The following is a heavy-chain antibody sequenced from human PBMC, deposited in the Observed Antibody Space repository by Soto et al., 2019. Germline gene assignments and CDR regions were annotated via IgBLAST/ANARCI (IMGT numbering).Heavy chain of an antibody. Sequence: EVQLLESGGGLVQPGGSLSLSFAASGFTFSSYSMSWVRQAPGKGLEWVSAISGSGGSTYYADAVKGRFTIARDNSKNTVDRQINSLRAEDTAVYYCAKRLAAAGRDYYYYCMDVWGHGTTVTVSS. CDR3: AKRLAAAGRDYYYYCMDV. CDR2: ISGSGGST. V-gene: IGHV3-23*01. CDR1: GFTFSSYS. D-gene: IGHD6-13*01. J-gene: IGHJ6*02.